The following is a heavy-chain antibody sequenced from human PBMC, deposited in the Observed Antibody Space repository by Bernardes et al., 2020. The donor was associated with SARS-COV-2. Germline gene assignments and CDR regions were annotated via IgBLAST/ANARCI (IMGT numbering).Heavy chain of an antibody. J-gene: IGHJ6*02. Sequence: SEPLYLTCTVSGDSIRNYDWSWIRKRPGKGLEWIGHIYYSGDTNYNPSLRSRVTISVDTSKNQFSLKLSSVTGADTAVYFCARESAGLLDGMDVWGQGTTVTVSS. CDR2: IYYSGDT. V-gene: IGHV4-59*01. CDR3: ARESAGLLDGMDV. D-gene: IGHD2-15*01. CDR1: GDSIRNYD.